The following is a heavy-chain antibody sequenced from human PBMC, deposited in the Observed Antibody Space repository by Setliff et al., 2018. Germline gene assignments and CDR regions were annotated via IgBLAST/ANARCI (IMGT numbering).Heavy chain of an antibody. Sequence: LSLTCTVSGGSIRSSTHYWGWIRQPPGKGLEWIGTIYYSGLTYYTPSLGSRATISVDTSKNRFSLQLSSVTAADTAVYHCTRGPNLYGDLDSWGLGTLVTVSS. CDR1: GGSIRSSTHY. D-gene: IGHD4-17*01. CDR3: TRGPNLYGDLDS. J-gene: IGHJ4*02. CDR2: IYYSGLT. V-gene: IGHV4-39*02.